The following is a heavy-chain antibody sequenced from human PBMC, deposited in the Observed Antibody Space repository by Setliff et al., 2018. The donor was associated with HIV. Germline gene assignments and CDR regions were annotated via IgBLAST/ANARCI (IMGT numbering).Heavy chain of an antibody. V-gene: IGHV3-21*01. Sequence: GGSLRLSCAASGFTFSTYAMHWVRQAPGKGLEWVSSITSSGNYKSYADSVQGRFTISRDNADNSLYLDMNSLRAEDTGVYYCARDQEYVIVVAASMNMPGYLHYYYMDVWGKGSTVTVSS. J-gene: IGHJ6*03. CDR2: ITSSGNYK. CDR1: GFTFSTYA. D-gene: IGHD2-2*01. CDR3: ARDQEYVIVVAASMNMPGYLHYYYMDV.